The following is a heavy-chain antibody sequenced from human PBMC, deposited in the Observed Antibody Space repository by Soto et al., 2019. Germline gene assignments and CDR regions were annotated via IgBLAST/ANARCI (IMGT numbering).Heavy chain of an antibody. CDR3: ARDRGASSSFDY. Sequence: APVKVSCKASGYTFTSYAMHWVRQAPGQRLEWMGWINAGNGNTKYSQKFQGRVTITRDTSASTAYMELSSLRSEDTAVYYCARDRGASSSFDYWGQGTLVTVSS. CDR1: GYTFTSYA. J-gene: IGHJ4*02. V-gene: IGHV1-3*01. CDR2: INAGNGNT. D-gene: IGHD6-13*01.